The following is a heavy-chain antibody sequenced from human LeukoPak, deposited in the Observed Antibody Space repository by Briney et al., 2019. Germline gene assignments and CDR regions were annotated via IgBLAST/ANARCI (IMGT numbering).Heavy chain of an antibody. Sequence: ASVKVSCKASGYTFTSYGISWVRQAPGQGLEWTGWISAYNGNTNYAQKLQGRVTMTTDTSTSTAYMELRSLRSDDTAVYYCVWFGELLSAYYFDYWGQGTLVTVSS. CDR2: ISAYNGNT. J-gene: IGHJ4*02. CDR3: VWFGELLSAYYFDY. V-gene: IGHV1-18*01. D-gene: IGHD3-10*01. CDR1: GYTFTSYG.